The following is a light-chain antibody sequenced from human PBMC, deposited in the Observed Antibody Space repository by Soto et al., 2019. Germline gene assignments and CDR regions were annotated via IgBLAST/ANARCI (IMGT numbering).Light chain of an antibody. CDR3: QQYNDYPWT. CDR2: KAS. Sequence: DIQMTQSPSTLSASVGDRVTITCRASQSISSWLAWYQQKPGKAPKLLIYKASSLESGVLSRFSGSGSGTEFTLTISSLQPDDFAPYYCQQYNDYPWTFGQGTKVEIK. CDR1: QSISSW. V-gene: IGKV1-5*03. J-gene: IGKJ1*01.